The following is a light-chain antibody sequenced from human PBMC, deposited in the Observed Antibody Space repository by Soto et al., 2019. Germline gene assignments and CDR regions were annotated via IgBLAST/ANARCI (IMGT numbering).Light chain of an antibody. Sequence: QSALTQPASVSGSPGQSSTISCTGTSSDVGGYNYVSWYQHHPGKAPKLMIYEVSNRPSGVSNRFSGSKSGNTASLTISGLQAEDEADYYCSSYTSGNTVIFGGGTKLTVL. CDR1: SSDVGGYNY. CDR3: SSYTSGNTVI. J-gene: IGLJ2*01. CDR2: EVS. V-gene: IGLV2-14*01.